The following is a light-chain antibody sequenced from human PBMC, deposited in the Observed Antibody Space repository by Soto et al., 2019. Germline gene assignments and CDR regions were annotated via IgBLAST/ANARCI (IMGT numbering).Light chain of an antibody. CDR2: DAS. J-gene: IGKJ4*01. V-gene: IGKV1-5*01. CDR3: QQYYSYPFT. CDR1: QTISSW. Sequence: IQLTQSPSTLSGSVGDRVTITCRASQTISSWLAWYQQKPGKAPKLLIYDASSLESGVPSRFSGSGSGTDFTLTISCLQSEDFATYYCQQYYSYPFTFGGGTKVDIK.